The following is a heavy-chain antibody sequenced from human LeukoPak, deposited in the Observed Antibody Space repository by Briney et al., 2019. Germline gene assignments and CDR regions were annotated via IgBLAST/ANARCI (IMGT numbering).Heavy chain of an antibody. V-gene: IGHV4-61*05. CDR3: ARGRVRIVIVPAAMLPSSSWTLRFDY. Sequence: SETLSLTCTVSGVSISTSTYYWGWVRQPPGKGLEWIGYIYYSGSTNYNPSLKSRVTISVDTSKKQFSLKLSSVTAADTAVYYCARGRVRIVIVPAAMLPSSSWTLRFDYWGQGTLVTVSS. J-gene: IGHJ4*02. D-gene: IGHD2-2*01. CDR2: IYYSGST. CDR1: GVSISTSTYY.